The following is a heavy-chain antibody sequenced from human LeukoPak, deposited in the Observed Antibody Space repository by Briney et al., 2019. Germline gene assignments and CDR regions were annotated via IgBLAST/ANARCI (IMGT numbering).Heavy chain of an antibody. Sequence: GESLKISCKSSGYNFNNYWIGWVRQVPGKGLDWMGIIYPGDSDTRYNPSFHGQVTISADQSINTAYLQWNRLKASDTAIYYCARHFEAAGSSYGDFFYYHLDVWGKGTPVTVSS. V-gene: IGHV5-51*01. CDR1: GYNFNNYW. CDR3: ARHFEAAGSSYGDFFYYHLDV. J-gene: IGHJ6*03. CDR2: IYPGDSDT. D-gene: IGHD4-17*01.